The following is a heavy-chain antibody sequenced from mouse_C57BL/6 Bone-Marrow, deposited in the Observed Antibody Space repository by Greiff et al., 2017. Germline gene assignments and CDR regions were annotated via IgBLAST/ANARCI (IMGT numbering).Heavy chain of an antibody. CDR3: AVDVDY. CDR1: GYTFTSYW. Sequence: QVQLQQPGAELVRPGTSVKLSCKASGYTFTSYWMHWVKQRPGQGLEWIGVIDPSDSYTNYNQKFKGKATLTVDTSSSTAYMQLSSLTSEDSAVYYCAVDVDYWGQGTTLTVSS. J-gene: IGHJ2*01. CDR2: IDPSDSYT. V-gene: IGHV1-59*01.